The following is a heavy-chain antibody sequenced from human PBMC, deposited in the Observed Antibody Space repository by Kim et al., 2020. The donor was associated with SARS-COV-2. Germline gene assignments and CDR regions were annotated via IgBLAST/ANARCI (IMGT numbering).Heavy chain of an antibody. CDR3: ARDQTSCSGGSCYLAVFDY. V-gene: IGHV3-30*01. J-gene: IGHJ4*02. D-gene: IGHD2-15*01. Sequence: GRVTIARENSKNTLYLQMNSLRAEDTAVYYCARDQTSCSGGSCYLAVFDYWGQGTLVTVSS.